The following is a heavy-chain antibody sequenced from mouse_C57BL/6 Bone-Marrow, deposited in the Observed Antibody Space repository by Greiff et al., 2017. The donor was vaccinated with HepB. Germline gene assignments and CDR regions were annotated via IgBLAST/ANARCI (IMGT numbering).Heavy chain of an antibody. J-gene: IGHJ2*01. CDR3: VPGLFL. V-gene: IGHV1-53*01. CDR1: GYTFTSYW. D-gene: IGHD6-1*01. CDR2: INPNNGGT. Sequence: VQLQQPGTELVKPGASVKLSCKASGYTFTSYWMHWVKQRPEQGLEWIGNINPNNGGTNYNEKVKSKATLTVDKSSRTAYMQLSSLTSEDSAVYYCVPGLFLWGQGTTRTVAS.